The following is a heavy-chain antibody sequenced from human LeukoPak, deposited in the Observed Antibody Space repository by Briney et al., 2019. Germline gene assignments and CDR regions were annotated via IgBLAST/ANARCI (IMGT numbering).Heavy chain of an antibody. CDR1: GYSISSGYF. D-gene: IGHD6-13*01. J-gene: IGHJ5*02. CDR3: ARAYSSSWYFNWFDP. V-gene: IGHV4-38-2*02. CDR2: IYNSGST. Sequence: AETLSLTCTVSGYSISSGYFWGWIRPPPGKGLEWIGTIYNSGSTYYNASLESRVTISVDTSKNQFSLKLSSVTATDTAVYYCARAYSSSWYFNWFDPWGQGTLVTVSS.